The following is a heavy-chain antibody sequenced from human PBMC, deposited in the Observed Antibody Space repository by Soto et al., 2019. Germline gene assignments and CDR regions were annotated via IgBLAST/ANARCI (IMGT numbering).Heavy chain of an antibody. CDR3: AKDAYTPFRTTPHDSGGLDH. D-gene: IGHD4-4*01. J-gene: IGHJ4*02. CDR2: ISVSGDRT. Sequence: GGSLRLSCAASGFTFSSYAMCWVRQAPGKGLEWVSSISVSGDRTFYADSVKGRFTISRDNSRNTLHLQMNSLSGEDTAVYYCAKDAYTPFRTTPHDSGGLDHWGRGTLVTVSS. CDR1: GFTFSSYA. V-gene: IGHV3-23*01.